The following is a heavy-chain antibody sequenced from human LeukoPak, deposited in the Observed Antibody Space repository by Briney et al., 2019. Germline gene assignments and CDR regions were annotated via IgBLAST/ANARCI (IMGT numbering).Heavy chain of an antibody. CDR2: IRPKTANYAT. Sequence: PGGSLRLSCAASGFTFSDAALHWVRQASGKGLEWVGRIRPKTANYATAYAESVKGRFTISRDDSKNTAYMQMDSLKTEDTAVYYCTTDPRDWGQGTLVTVPS. CDR1: GFTFSDAA. V-gene: IGHV3-73*01. CDR3: TTDPRD. J-gene: IGHJ4*02.